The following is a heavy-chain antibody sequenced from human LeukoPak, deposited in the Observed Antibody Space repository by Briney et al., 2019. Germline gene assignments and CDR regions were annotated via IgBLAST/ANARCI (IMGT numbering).Heavy chain of an antibody. CDR1: GFNVVNAW. J-gene: IGHJ4*02. CDR3: TTKIGMATGGRDY. CDR2: IKSKIDGGTT. V-gene: IGHV3-15*01. Sequence: PGGSLRLSCAASGFNVVNAWMSWVRQAPGKGLEWVGLIKSKIDGGTTDYAAPVKGRFSISRDDSKNMLYLEMNSLTTEDTALYDCTTKIGMATGGRDYWGQGTLVTVSS. D-gene: IGHD2-8*01.